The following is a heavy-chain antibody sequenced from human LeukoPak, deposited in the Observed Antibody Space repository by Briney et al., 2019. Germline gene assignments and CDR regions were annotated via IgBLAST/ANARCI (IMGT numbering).Heavy chain of an antibody. Sequence: EPSETLSLTCTVSGEPLGTFYWSWIRQPAGQGLEYIGRIHTNGYTNYKPSLNSRVTLSVDSSKNQFSLTLRSVTATDTAIYYCARAHSGLYLDSWGLGTLVTVSS. CDR3: ARAHSGLYLDS. CDR1: GEPLGTFY. J-gene: IGHJ4*02. V-gene: IGHV4-4*07. D-gene: IGHD2-15*01. CDR2: IHTNGYT.